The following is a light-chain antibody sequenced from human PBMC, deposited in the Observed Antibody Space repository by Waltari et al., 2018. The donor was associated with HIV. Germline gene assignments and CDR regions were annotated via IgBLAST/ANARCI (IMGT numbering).Light chain of an antibody. CDR2: ADS. V-gene: IGLV3-9*01. Sequence: YEVTQTPSVSVALGQTAKITCGGNYIGAKGVHWYQQKSGQAPLLVVYADSGGPSGVPDRFSGSSSGNTATLTISRVQSGDEAHYFCQVWDSSIVIFGGGTQLTVL. CDR1: YIGAKG. J-gene: IGLJ2*01. CDR3: QVWDSSIVI.